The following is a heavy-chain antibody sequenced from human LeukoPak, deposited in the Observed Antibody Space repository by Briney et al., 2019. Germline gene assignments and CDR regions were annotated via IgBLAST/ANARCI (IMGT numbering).Heavy chain of an antibody. V-gene: IGHV4-59*01. D-gene: IGHD4-17*01. CDR1: GGSISSYY. CDR2: IFYSGST. CDR3: ARPSYGDYGAFDI. J-gene: IGHJ3*02. Sequence: PSETLSLTCTVSGGSISSYYWSWIRQPPGKGLEWITYIFYSGSTKYNPSLKSRVTISVDTSKNQFSLKLNSVTAADTAVYYCARPSYGDYGAFDIWGQGTVVIVSS.